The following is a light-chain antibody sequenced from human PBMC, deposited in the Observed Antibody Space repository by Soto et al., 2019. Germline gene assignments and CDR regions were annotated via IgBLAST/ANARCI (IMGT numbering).Light chain of an antibody. Sequence: DLQMTQSPSSVSASVGDRVTITCRASQGISSCVAWYQQRPGKAPTLLIYAASSLQSGVPARFSGSGSGTDFTLTISSLQPEDVATYYCQQANSFLPLTFGGGTKVEIK. CDR1: QGISSC. V-gene: IGKV1-12*01. CDR3: QQANSFLPLT. CDR2: AAS. J-gene: IGKJ4*01.